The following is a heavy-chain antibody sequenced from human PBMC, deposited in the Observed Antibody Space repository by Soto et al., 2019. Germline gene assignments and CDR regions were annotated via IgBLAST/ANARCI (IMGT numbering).Heavy chain of an antibody. D-gene: IGHD6-6*01. CDR2: IYYSGST. V-gene: IGHV4-31*03. Sequence: PSATLSLTCTVSGDSISSGGYYWTWIRQHPGKGLEWIGYIYYSGSTYYNPSLQSRITVSVDTCENQFSLKLRSVTAADTAVYSCARASSSSSGGWFYPWGQGTLVTVSS. CDR1: GDSISSGGYY. CDR3: ARASSSSSGGWFYP. J-gene: IGHJ5*02.